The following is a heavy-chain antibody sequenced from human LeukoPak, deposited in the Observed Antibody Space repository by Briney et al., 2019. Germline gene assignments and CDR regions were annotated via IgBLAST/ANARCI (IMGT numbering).Heavy chain of an antibody. Sequence: GGSLRLSCAASGFTVSSNYMSWVRQAPGKGLEWVSVIYSGGSTYYADSVKSRFTISRDNSKNTLYLQMNSLRAEDTAVYYCASTYYYGSGSAPLYYYYGMDVWGQGTTVTVSS. D-gene: IGHD3-10*01. J-gene: IGHJ6*02. V-gene: IGHV3-53*01. CDR3: ASTYYYGSGSAPLYYYYGMDV. CDR1: GFTVSSNY. CDR2: IYSGGST.